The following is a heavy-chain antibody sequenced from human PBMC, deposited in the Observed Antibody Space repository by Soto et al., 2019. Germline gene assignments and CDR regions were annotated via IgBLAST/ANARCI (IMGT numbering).Heavy chain of an antibody. J-gene: IGHJ4*02. CDR1: GGSISSGDYY. CDR3: AREYYYDSSGGLGY. D-gene: IGHD3-22*01. V-gene: IGHV4-30-4*01. CDR2: IYYSGST. Sequence: PSETLSLTCTVSGGSISSGDYYWSWIRQPPGKGLGWIGYIYYSGSTYYNPSLKSRVTISVDTSKNQFSLKLSSVTAADTAVYYCAREYYYDSSGGLGYWGQGTLVTVSS.